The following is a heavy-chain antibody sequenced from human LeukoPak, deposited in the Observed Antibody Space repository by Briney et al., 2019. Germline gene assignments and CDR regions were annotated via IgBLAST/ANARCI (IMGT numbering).Heavy chain of an antibody. CDR1: GYTFTGYY. D-gene: IGHD3-10*01. CDR2: TNPNSGGT. J-gene: IGHJ3*02. Sequence: ASVKVSCKASGYTFTGYYMHWVRQAPGQGLEWMGWTNPNSGGTNYAQKFQGRVTMTRDTSISTAYMELSRLRSDDTAVYYCARVKFELWFALRGAFDIWGQGTMVTVSS. V-gene: IGHV1-2*02. CDR3: ARVKFELWFALRGAFDI.